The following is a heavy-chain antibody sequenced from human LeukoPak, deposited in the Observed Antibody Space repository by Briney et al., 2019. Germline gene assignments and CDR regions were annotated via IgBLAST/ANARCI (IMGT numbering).Heavy chain of an antibody. CDR2: IYHSGST. J-gene: IGHJ3*02. D-gene: IGHD5-24*01. CDR3: ARDSEEGRWLHAFDI. V-gene: IGHV4-4*02. CDR1: GGSISSSNW. Sequence: SETLSLTCAVSGGSISSSNWWSWVRQPPGKGLEWIGEIYHSGSTNYNPSLKSRVTISVDKSKNQFSLKLSSVTAADTAVYYCARDSEEGRWLHAFDIWGQGTMVTVSS.